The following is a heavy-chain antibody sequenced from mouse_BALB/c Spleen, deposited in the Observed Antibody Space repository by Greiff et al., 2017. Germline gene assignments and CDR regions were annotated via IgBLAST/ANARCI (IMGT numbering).Heavy chain of an antibody. V-gene: IGHV1-9*01. D-gene: IGHD1-1*01. CDR3: ARVERAYYGSSHYAMDY. Sequence: QVQLQQSGAELMKPGASVKISCKATGYTFSSYWIEWVKQRPGHGLEWIGEILPGSGSTNYNEKFKGKATFTADTSSNTAYMQLSSLTSEDSAVYYCARVERAYYGSSHYAMDYWGQGTSVTVSS. J-gene: IGHJ4*01. CDR1: GYTFSSYW. CDR2: ILPGSGST.